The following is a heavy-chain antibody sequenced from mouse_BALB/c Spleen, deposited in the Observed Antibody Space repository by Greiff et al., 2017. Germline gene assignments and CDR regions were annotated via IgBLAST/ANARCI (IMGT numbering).Heavy chain of an antibody. J-gene: IGHJ2*01. CDR3: ARSSSYHYYFDY. D-gene: IGHD1-1*01. V-gene: IGHV1S137*01. CDR1: GYTFTDYA. Sequence: VQLQQSGAELVRPGVSVKISCKGSGYTFTDYAMHWVKQSHAKSLEWIGVISTYYGDASYNQKFKGKATMTVDKSSSTAYMELARLTSEDSAIYYCARSSSYHYYFDYWGQGTTLTVSS. CDR2: ISTYYGDA.